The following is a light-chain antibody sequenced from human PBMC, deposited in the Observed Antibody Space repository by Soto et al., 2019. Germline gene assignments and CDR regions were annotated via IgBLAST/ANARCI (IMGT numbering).Light chain of an antibody. CDR3: QSYDRRLSGVL. CDR1: SSNIGAGYD. Sequence: QAVLTQPPSVSGAPGQGVTISCTGSSSNIGAGYDVQWYHQLPGTAARLLIYSNTNRPSGVPDRFSGSRSGTSASLDITGLQSEDVAGYYCQSYDRRLSGVLFGGGTQLTVL. CDR2: SNT. J-gene: IGLJ2*01. V-gene: IGLV1-40*01.